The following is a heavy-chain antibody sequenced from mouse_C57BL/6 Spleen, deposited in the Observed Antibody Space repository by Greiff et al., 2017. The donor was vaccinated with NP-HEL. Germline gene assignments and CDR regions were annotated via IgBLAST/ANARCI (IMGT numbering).Heavy chain of an antibody. J-gene: IGHJ4*01. Sequence: QVQLQQSGAELARPGASVKMSCKASGYTFTSYTMHWVKQRPGQGLEWIGYINTSSGYTKYKQKFKDKATLTADKSSSTAYMQLSSLTSEDSAVYYCARDGNYGAMDYWGQGTSVTVSS. CDR2: INTSSGYT. CDR3: ARDGNYGAMDY. V-gene: IGHV1-4*01. CDR1: GYTFTSYT. D-gene: IGHD2-1*01.